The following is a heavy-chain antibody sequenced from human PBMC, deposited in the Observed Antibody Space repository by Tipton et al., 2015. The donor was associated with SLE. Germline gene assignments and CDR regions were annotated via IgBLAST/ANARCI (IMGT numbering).Heavy chain of an antibody. D-gene: IGHD1-1*01. Sequence: VQLVQSGGGVVQPGRSLRLSCAASGFTFSSYAMHWVRQAPGKGLEWVAVISYDGSNKYYADSVKGRFTISRDNSKNTLYLQMNNLRVEDTALYYCGKDGNDIGDYIESWGLGTLVTVSS. CDR3: GKDGNDIGDYIES. CDR2: ISYDGSNK. V-gene: IGHV3-30*04. CDR1: GFTFSSYA. J-gene: IGHJ4*02.